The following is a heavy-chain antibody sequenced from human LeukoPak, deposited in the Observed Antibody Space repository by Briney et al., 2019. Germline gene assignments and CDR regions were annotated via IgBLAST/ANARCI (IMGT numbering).Heavy chain of an antibody. CDR3: ASGGSSGWGS. Sequence: SVKVSCKASGGTFSSYAISWVRQAPGQGLEWMGRIIPILGIANYAQKFQGRVTITADKSTSTAYMELSSLRSGDTAVYYCASGGSSGWGSWGQGTLVTVSS. D-gene: IGHD6-25*01. V-gene: IGHV1-69*04. CDR1: GGTFSSYA. CDR2: IIPILGIA. J-gene: IGHJ5*02.